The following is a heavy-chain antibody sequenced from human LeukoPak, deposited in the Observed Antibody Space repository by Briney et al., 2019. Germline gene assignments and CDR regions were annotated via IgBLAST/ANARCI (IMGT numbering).Heavy chain of an antibody. D-gene: IGHD3-22*01. V-gene: IGHV3-66*01. CDR3: ARDGAYDSSGQSWPDY. CDR2: IYSGGST. CDR1: GFTVSSNY. J-gene: IGHJ4*02. Sequence: KPGGSLRLSCAASGFTVSSNYMSWVRQAPGKGREWVSVIYSGGSTYYADSVKGRFTISRDNSKNALYLQMNSLRAEDTAVYYCARDGAYDSSGQSWPDYWGQGTLVTVS.